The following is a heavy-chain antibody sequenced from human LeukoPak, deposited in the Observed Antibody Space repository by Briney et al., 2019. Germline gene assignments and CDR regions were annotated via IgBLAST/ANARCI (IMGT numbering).Heavy chain of an antibody. J-gene: IGHJ4*02. Sequence: GGSLRLSCAASGFTFSSYAMSWVRQAPGKGLEWVSAISGSGGSTYYADSVKGRFAISRDNSKNTLYLQMNSLRAEDTAVYYRAKDLGGTMIVVGIFDYWGQGTLVTVSS. D-gene: IGHD3-22*01. CDR3: AKDLGGTMIVVGIFDY. CDR1: GFTFSSYA. V-gene: IGHV3-23*01. CDR2: ISGSGGST.